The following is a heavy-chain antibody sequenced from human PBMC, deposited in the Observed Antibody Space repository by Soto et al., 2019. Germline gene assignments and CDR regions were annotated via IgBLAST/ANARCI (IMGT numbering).Heavy chain of an antibody. Sequence: LRLSCAASGFTFSSYAMSWVRQAPGKGLERVSAISGSGGSTYYADSVKGRFTISRDNSKNTLYLQMNSLRAEDTAVYYCAKDSSSWYDYFDYWGQGTLVTVSS. CDR1: GFTFSSYA. J-gene: IGHJ4*02. CDR2: ISGSGGST. V-gene: IGHV3-23*01. CDR3: AKDSSSWYDYFDY. D-gene: IGHD6-13*01.